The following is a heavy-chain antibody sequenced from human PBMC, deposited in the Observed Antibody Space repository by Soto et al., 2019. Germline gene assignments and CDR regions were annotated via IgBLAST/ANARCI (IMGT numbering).Heavy chain of an antibody. D-gene: IGHD3-10*01. Sequence: LRLSCAASGFSFSHYWIHWVRQSPGKGLVWVSRISPDGRTTTYADSVKGRFTISRDNAKSTLYLQMNSLTVEDGAVYYCADSWLPTSYWGPGTLVTVSS. CDR1: GFSFSHYW. CDR2: ISPDGRTT. V-gene: IGHV3-74*01. CDR3: ADSWLPTSY. J-gene: IGHJ4*02.